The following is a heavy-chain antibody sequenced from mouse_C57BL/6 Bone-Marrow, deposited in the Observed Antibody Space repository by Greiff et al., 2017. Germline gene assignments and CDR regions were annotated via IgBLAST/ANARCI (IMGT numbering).Heavy chain of an antibody. CDR1: GFTFSNYW. V-gene: IGHV6-3*01. D-gene: IGHD2-5*01. Sequence: EVKVEESGGGLVQPGGSMKLSCVASGFTFSNYWMNWVRQSPETGLEWVAQIRLKSDNYATHYAVSVKGRFTISRDDSKSSVYLQMNNLRAEDTGIYYCTAFYSNYGFFYWYFDGWGTGTTVTVSS. CDR2: IRLKSDNYAT. CDR3: TAFYSNYGFFYWYFDG. J-gene: IGHJ1*03.